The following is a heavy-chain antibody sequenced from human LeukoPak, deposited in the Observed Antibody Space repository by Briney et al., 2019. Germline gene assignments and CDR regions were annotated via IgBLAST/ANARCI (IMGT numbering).Heavy chain of an antibody. CDR1: GYSFTSYW. CDR3: ARRLNGRSGYSYGQIDY. D-gene: IGHD5-18*01. CDR2: IYPGDSDT. Sequence: PGESLKISCKGSGYSFTSYWIGWVRQMPGKGLEWMGIIYPGDSDTRYSPSFQGQVTISADKSISTAYLQWSSLRASDTAMYYCARRLNGRSGYSYGQIDYWGQGTLVTVSS. J-gene: IGHJ4*02. V-gene: IGHV5-51*01.